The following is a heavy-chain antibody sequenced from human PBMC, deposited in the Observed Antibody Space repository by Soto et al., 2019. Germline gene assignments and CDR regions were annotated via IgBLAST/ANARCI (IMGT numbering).Heavy chain of an antibody. D-gene: IGHD2-15*01. CDR2: IYYSGST. V-gene: IGHV4-39*01. Sequence: SETLSLTCTVSGGSISSSSYYWGWIRQPPGKGLEWIGSIYYSGSTYYNPSLKSRVTISVDTSKNQFSLKLSSVTAADTAVYYCARHTPAISISDHWGQGALVT. CDR1: GGSISSSSYY. J-gene: IGHJ4*02. CDR3: ARHTPAISISDH.